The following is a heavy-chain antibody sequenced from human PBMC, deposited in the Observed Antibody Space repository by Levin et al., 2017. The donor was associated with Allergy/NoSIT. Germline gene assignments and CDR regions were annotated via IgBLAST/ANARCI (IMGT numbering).Heavy chain of an antibody. D-gene: IGHD6-19*01. J-gene: IGHJ4*02. CDR3: AKDWDSSGSWEGD. CDR1: GFTFSDFA. V-gene: IGHV3-23*03. Sequence: GGSLRLSCAASGFTFSDFAMNWVRQAPGKGLEWVSLIDRSGKSTYYADSVKGRFTISRDFSQNTLYLQMNNLRAEDTAVYYCAKDWDSSGSWEGDWGQGTLVTVSS. CDR2: IDRSGKST.